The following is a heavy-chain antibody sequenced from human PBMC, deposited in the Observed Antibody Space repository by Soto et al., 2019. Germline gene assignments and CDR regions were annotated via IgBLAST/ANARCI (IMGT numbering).Heavy chain of an antibody. V-gene: IGHV3-30*18. Sequence: VQLVESGGGVVQPGRSLRLSCAASGFTFSSYGMHWVRQAPGKGLEWVAVISYDGSNKYYADSVKGRFTISRDNSKNTLYLQMNSLRAEDTAVYYCAKVKNPYTFGGQGFDYWGQGTLVTVSS. D-gene: IGHD3-16*01. CDR2: ISYDGSNK. CDR1: GFTFSSYG. CDR3: AKVKNPYTFGGQGFDY. J-gene: IGHJ4*02.